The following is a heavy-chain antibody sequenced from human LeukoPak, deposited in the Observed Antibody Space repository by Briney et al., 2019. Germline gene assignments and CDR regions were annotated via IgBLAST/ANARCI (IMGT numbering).Heavy chain of an antibody. Sequence: PGGSLRLSCAASGFTFSSYWMHWVRQAPGKGLVWVSRINSDGSSTSYADSVKGRLTISRDNAKNTLYLQMNSLRAEDTAVYYCAREWTTVTTRFDPWGQGTLVTVSS. J-gene: IGHJ5*02. CDR3: AREWTTVTTRFDP. D-gene: IGHD4-17*01. CDR2: INSDGSST. V-gene: IGHV3-74*01. CDR1: GFTFSSYW.